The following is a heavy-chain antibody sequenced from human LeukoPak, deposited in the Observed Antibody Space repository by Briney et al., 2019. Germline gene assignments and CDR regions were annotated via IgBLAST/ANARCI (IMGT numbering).Heavy chain of an antibody. V-gene: IGHV3-21*01. CDR1: GFTFSSYS. CDR3: ARGKYSSSWYKILDAFDI. Sequence: GGSLRLSCAASGFTFSSYSMNWVRQAPGKGLEWVSSIGSSSSYIYYADSVKGRFTISRDNAKNSLYLQMNSLRAEDTAVYYCARGKYSSSWYKILDAFDIWGQGTMVTVSS. D-gene: IGHD6-13*01. J-gene: IGHJ3*02. CDR2: IGSSSSYI.